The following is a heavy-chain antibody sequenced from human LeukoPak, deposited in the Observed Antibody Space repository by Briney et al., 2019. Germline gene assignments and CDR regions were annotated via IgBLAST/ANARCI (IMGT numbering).Heavy chain of an antibody. CDR1: GFTVSSNY. J-gene: IGHJ4*02. Sequence: GGSLRLSCAASGFTVSSNYMSWVRQAPGKGLEWVSVIYSGGSTYYADSVKGRFTISRDNSKNTLYLQMNSLRAEDTAVYYCASTYDYVWGSYDYWGQGTLVTVSS. CDR3: ASTYDYVWGSYDY. CDR2: IYSGGST. D-gene: IGHD3-16*01. V-gene: IGHV3-53*01.